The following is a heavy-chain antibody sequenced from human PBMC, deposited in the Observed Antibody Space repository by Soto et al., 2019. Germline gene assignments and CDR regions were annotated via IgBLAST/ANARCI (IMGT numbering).Heavy chain of an antibody. CDR3: ARVGVVTLYGMDV. V-gene: IGHV4-31*03. Sequence: QVQLQESGPGLVKPSQTLSLTCTVSGGSISSGGYYWSWIRQHPGKGLEWIGYIYYSGSTYYNPSLMSRVTISVDTSKTQFSLKLSSVTAADTAVYYCARVGVVTLYGMDVWGQGTTVTVSS. CDR2: IYYSGST. D-gene: IGHD2-21*02. J-gene: IGHJ6*02. CDR1: GGSISSGGYY.